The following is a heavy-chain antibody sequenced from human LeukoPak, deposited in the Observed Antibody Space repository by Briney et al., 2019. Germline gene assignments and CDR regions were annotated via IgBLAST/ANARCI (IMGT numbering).Heavy chain of an antibody. V-gene: IGHV3-48*03. J-gene: IGHJ1*01. CDR1: GFTFSSYE. Sequence: GGSLRLSCAASGFTFSSYEMNWVRQAPGKGLEWVSYISSSGSTIYYADSVKGRFTISRDNAKNSVFLQMNSLRAEDTGIYYCTREFQHWGQGTLVTVSS. CDR2: ISSSGSTI. CDR3: TREFQH.